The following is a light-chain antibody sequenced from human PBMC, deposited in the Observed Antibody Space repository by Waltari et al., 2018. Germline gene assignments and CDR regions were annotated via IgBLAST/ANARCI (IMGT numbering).Light chain of an antibody. J-gene: IGLJ2*01. CDR1: SSDVGGYNY. CDR3: CSYAGTYTSYMF. CDR2: DVN. V-gene: IGLV2-11*01. Sequence: QSALTQPRSVSGSPGQSVTLSCTGTSSDVGGYNYVPWYQQHPYKAPKLMIYDVNKRPSGVPDRFSGSKSGNTASLTISGLQAEDEADYYCCSYAGTYTSYMFFGGGTKLTVL.